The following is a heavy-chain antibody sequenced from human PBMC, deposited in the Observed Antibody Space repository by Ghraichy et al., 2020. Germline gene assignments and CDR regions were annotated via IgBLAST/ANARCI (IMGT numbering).Heavy chain of an antibody. J-gene: IGHJ6*02. V-gene: IGHV4-39*01. Sequence: SETLSLTCTVSGGSISSSSYYWGWIRQPPGKGLEWIGSIYYSGSTYYNPSLKSRVTISVDTSKNQFSLKLSSVTAADTAVYYCANNWNYGSWRMDVWGQGTTVTVSS. CDR3: ANNWNYGSWRMDV. CDR2: IYYSGST. D-gene: IGHD1-7*01. CDR1: GGSISSSSYY.